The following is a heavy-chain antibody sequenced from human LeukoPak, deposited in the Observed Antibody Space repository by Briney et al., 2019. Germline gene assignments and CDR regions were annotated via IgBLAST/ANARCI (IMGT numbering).Heavy chain of an antibody. V-gene: IGHV3-21*01. CDR3: ARDWYYGSGSYHFDY. D-gene: IGHD3-10*01. CDR1: GFTFSSYS. Sequence: GGSLRLSCAASGFTFSSYSMNWVRQAPGKGLEWVSSISSSSSYIYYADSVKGRFTISRDNAKNSLCLQMNSLRAEDTAVYYCARDWYYGSGSYHFDYWGQGTLVTVSS. CDR2: ISSSSSYI. J-gene: IGHJ4*02.